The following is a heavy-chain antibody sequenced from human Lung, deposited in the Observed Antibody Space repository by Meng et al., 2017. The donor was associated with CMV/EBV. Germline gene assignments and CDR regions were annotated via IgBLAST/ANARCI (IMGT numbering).Heavy chain of an antibody. CDR2: ISSSSGYI. CDR3: ARDRVPEPPLEWPQLWGENF. Sequence: GEXXKISCAASGFTFSRYTMNWVRQAPGKGPEWVSSISSSSGYIYYADSVKGRFTISRDNAKNSLFLQMRSLRAEDTAVYYCARDRVPEPPLEWPQLWGENFWGQGALVTVSS. CDR1: GFTFSRYT. V-gene: IGHV3-21*01. D-gene: IGHD3-3*01. J-gene: IGHJ4*02.